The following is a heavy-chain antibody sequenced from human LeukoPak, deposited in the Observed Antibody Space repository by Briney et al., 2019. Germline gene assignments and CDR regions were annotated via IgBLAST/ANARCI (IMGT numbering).Heavy chain of an antibody. CDR1: GGSISSYY. J-gene: IGHJ3*02. V-gene: IGHV4-59*01. Sequence: SETLSLTCTVSGGSISSYYWSWIRQPPGRGLEWIGYIYYSGSTNYNPSLKSRVTISVDTSKNQFSLKLSSVTAADTAVYYCARGTLDAFDIWGQGTMVTVSS. CDR2: IYYSGST. CDR3: ARGTLDAFDI.